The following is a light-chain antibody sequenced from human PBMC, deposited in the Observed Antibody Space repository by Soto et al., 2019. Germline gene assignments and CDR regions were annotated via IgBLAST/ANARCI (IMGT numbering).Light chain of an antibody. CDR2: GTS. CDR3: QHYNSYSEA. Sequence: EIGMTQSKATLSVSPGERATLSCRASQSISTNLAWYQQKPGQAPRLLIYGTSSRATGIPDRFSGSGSGTEFTLTISSLQPDDFATYYCQHYNSYSEAFGQGTKVDVK. V-gene: IGKV3D-15*01. J-gene: IGKJ1*01. CDR1: QSISTN.